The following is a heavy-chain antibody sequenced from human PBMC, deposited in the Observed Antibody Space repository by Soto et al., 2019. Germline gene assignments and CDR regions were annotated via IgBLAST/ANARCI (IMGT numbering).Heavy chain of an antibody. Sequence: QEQLVESGGGVVQPGASLRLSCRASRFAFSRYGIHWVRQTPGEGLEWVAVIWFDGGNRYYADSVRGRCSISRDNSRNILYLQLNSLRVDDTAVYFCTNGPLITGDNWGQGTLVTVSS. CDR1: RFAFSRYG. D-gene: IGHD3-16*01. V-gene: IGHV3-33*06. J-gene: IGHJ4*02. CDR3: TNGPLITGDN. CDR2: IWFDGGNR.